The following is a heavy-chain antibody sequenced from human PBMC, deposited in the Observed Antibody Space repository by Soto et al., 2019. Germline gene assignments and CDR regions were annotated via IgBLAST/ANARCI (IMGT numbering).Heavy chain of an antibody. D-gene: IGHD3-3*01. CDR3: ARDSPIYDFWSGYYAIESSGHSDY. CDR2: TYYRSKWYN. V-gene: IGHV6-1*01. J-gene: IGHJ4*02. CDR1: GDSVSSNSAA. Sequence: SQTLSLTCAISGDSVSSNSAAWNWIRQSPSRGLEWLGRTYYRSKWYNDYAVSVKSRITINPDTSKNQFSLQLNSVTPEDTAVYYCARDSPIYDFWSGYYAIESSGHSDYWGQGTLVTVSS.